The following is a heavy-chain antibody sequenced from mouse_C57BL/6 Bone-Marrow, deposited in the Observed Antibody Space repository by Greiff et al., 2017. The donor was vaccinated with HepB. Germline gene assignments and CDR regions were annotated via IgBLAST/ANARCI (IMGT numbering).Heavy chain of an antibody. CDR2: IWSGGST. CDR1: GFSLTSYG. J-gene: IGHJ4*01. V-gene: IGHV2-2*01. Sequence: QVQLQQSGPGLVQPSQSLSITCTVSGFSLTSYGVHWVRQSPVKGLEWLGVIWSGGSTDYNAAFISRLSISKDNSKSQVFFKMNSLQADDTAIYYCAVNYLYAMDYWGQGTSVTVSS. D-gene: IGHD5-5*01. CDR3: AVNYLYAMDY.